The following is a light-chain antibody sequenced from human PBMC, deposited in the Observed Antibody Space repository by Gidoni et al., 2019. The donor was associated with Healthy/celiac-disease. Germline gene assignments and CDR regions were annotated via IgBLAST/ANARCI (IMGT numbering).Light chain of an antibody. CDR3: AAWDDSLNGPWV. CDR1: SSNIGSNT. J-gene: IGLJ3*02. CDR2: SNN. V-gene: IGLV1-44*01. Sequence: QSVLTQPPSASGTPGQRVTLSCSGSSSNIGSNTVNWYQQLPGTAPKLLIYSNNQRPSGVPDRFSCSTSGTSASLAISGLHSEDEADYYCAAWDDSLNGPWVFGGGTKLTVL.